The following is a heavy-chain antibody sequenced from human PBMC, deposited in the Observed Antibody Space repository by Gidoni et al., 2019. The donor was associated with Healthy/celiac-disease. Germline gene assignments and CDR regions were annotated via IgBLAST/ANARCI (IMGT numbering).Heavy chain of an antibody. Sequence: QVQLQQWGAGLLKPSETLSLTCAVYGGSFSGYYWSWIRQPPGKGLEWIGEINHSGSTNYNPSLKSRVTISVDTSKNQFSLKLSSVTAADTAVYYCARGRNYYGSGSYILLNWFDPWGQGTLVTVSS. V-gene: IGHV4-34*01. J-gene: IGHJ5*02. CDR1: GGSFSGYY. CDR3: ARGRNYYGSGSYILLNWFDP. D-gene: IGHD3-10*01. CDR2: INHSGST.